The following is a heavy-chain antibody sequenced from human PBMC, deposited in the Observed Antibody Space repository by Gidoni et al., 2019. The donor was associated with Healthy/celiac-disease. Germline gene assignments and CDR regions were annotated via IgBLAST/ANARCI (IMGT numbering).Heavy chain of an antibody. V-gene: IGHV1-2*02. CDR2: SNPNSGGT. Sequence: QVQLGQSGAEATKPGAAVSVSCKASGYTCPGYYMHWVRQAPGQGLEWMGWSNPNSGGTNYAQKFQGRVTMTRDTSISTAYMELSRLRSDDTAVYYCARDRYYIVSGGSGSSLWGQGTLVTVSS. D-gene: IGHD2-15*01. CDR1: GYTCPGYY. J-gene: IGHJ4*02. CDR3: ARDRYYIVSGGSGSSL.